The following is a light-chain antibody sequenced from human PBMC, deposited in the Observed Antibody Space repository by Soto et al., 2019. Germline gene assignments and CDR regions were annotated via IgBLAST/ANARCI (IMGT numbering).Light chain of an antibody. J-gene: IGKJ1*01. CDR2: GAS. CDR3: QRYDSLRT. CDR1: QSVRSNF. Sequence: VMTQYPDTRSVSPGERATLSCRASQSVRSNFLAWYQQKPGQAPRLLIYGASNRATGIPDRFSGSGSGTDFTLTITRLEAEDFAMYYCQRYDSLRTFGQGTKVDIK. V-gene: IGKV3-20*01.